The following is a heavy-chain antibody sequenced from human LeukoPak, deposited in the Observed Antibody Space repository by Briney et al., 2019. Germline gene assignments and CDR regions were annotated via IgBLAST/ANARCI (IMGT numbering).Heavy chain of an antibody. D-gene: IGHD1-26*01. CDR2: MNPNSGYT. V-gene: IGHV1-8*01. J-gene: IGHJ3*02. Sequence: ASVKVSCKASGYTFTSYDINWVRQATGQGLEWMGYMNPNSGYTGYAQKLQGRVTMTRNTSISTAYMELSNLRSEDTAVYYCARVPREIMSIWGQGTMVTVPS. CDR1: GYTFTSYD. CDR3: ARVPREIMSI.